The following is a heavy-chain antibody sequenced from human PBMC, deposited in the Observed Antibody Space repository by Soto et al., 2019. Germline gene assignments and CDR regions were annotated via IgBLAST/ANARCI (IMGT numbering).Heavy chain of an antibody. CDR2: ISYDGSNK. V-gene: IGHV3-30*18. CDR3: AKAGLSSGWYPAYYYGMDV. D-gene: IGHD6-19*01. J-gene: IGHJ6*02. Sequence: GGSLGLGCAASGFTVNTYVMHGVRQAPGKGLEWVAVISYDGSNKYYADSGKGRFTIARDNSQNTLYLHMNSLRGEDTAVYYCAKAGLSSGWYPAYYYGMDVWGQGTTVTVSS. CDR1: GFTVNTYV.